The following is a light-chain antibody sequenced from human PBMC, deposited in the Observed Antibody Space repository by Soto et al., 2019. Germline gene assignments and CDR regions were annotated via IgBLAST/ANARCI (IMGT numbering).Light chain of an antibody. CDR2: GAS. CDR1: HSVSSY. V-gene: IGKV3-20*01. CDR3: QQYGNSPPIT. Sequence: EIRLTQSPGTLSFSPGERDTLSCRASHSVSSYLAWYQQKPGQAPRLLIYGASTRATGIPDRFSGSGSGTDFTLTISRLEPEDFAVYYCQQYGNSPPITFGGGTKVDIK. J-gene: IGKJ4*01.